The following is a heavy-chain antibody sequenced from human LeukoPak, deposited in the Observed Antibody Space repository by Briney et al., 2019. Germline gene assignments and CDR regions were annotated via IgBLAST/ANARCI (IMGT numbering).Heavy chain of an antibody. CDR1: GGLISSYY. V-gene: IGHV4-4*07. Sequence: SETLSLICTVSGGLISSYYGSWIRQPAGKTLEGIGCVYTSGSTIYNPSLKSRVTMSVDTSRNQFSLNLSSVTSADTAVYYCARVKTTVTSLPSYYYMDVWGKGTTVTVSS. J-gene: IGHJ6*03. CDR2: VYTSGST. D-gene: IGHD4-17*01. CDR3: ARVKTTVTSLPSYYYMDV.